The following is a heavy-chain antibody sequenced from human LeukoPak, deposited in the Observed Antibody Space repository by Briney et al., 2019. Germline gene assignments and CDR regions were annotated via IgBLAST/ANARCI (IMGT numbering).Heavy chain of an antibody. J-gene: IGHJ4*02. Sequence: SETLSFTCTVSSVTISSSSYYWGWLRQRPGKGLEMIGSIYYSGSSYYNPSLKSRVTISVHTSKNPFSLKLSSVTAADTAVYYCARHVDTATDYFDYWGQGTLVTVSS. CDR1: SVTISSSSYY. CDR3: ARHVDTATDYFDY. V-gene: IGHV4-39*01. D-gene: IGHD5-18*01. CDR2: IYYSGSS.